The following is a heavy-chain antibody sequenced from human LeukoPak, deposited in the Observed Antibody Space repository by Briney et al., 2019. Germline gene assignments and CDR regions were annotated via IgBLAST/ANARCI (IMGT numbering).Heavy chain of an antibody. Sequence: GGSLRLSCVTSGFTFSNYGMHWVRQAPGKGLEWVAFIRFDGTNKYYADSVKGRFTISRDNSKSTVYLQMNSLRAEDTAVYYCAKIPSHFVDTAMVTFDYWGQGTLVTVSS. V-gene: IGHV3-30*02. J-gene: IGHJ4*02. CDR1: GFTFSNYG. CDR2: IRFDGTNK. CDR3: AKIPSHFVDTAMVTFDY. D-gene: IGHD5-18*01.